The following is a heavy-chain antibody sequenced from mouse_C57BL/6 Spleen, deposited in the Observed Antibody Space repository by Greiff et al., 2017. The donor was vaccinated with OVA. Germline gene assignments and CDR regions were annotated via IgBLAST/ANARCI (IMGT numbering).Heavy chain of an antibody. D-gene: IGHD2-4*01. Sequence: VQLQQSGAELVRPGSSVKLSCKASGYTFTSYWMDWVKQRPGQGLEWIGNIYPSDSGTHYNQKFKDKATLPVDKASSTAYMQLSSLTSEDSAVYYSARGDYDYEGAMDYWGQGTSVTVSA. CDR3: ARGDYDYEGAMDY. J-gene: IGHJ4*01. CDR2: IYPSDSGT. CDR1: GYTFTSYW. V-gene: IGHV1-61*01.